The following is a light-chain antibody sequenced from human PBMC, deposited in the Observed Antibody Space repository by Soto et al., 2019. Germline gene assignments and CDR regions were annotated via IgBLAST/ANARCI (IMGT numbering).Light chain of an antibody. CDR3: HQNKDWPGT. CDR2: DAS. Sequence: EIVMTQSPATLSVSPGERVTLSCRASQSVSSYFAWYQQKPGQAPRLLIYDASSRATGIPVRLSGSGAGTECTLANGSLQSEDFGVNYCHQNKDWPGTFGQGTKAEIK. J-gene: IGKJ1*01. V-gene: IGKV3-15*01. CDR1: QSVSSY.